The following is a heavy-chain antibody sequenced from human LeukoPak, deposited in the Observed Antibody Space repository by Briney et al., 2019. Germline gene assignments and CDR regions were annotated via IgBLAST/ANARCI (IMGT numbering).Heavy chain of an antibody. CDR2: IYTSGST. CDR1: GGSISSYY. V-gene: IGHV4-4*07. J-gene: IGHJ4*02. CDR3: ARSIAAAWGTREDFDY. Sequence: SETLSLTCTVSGGSISSYYWSWIRQPAGKGLEWIGRIYTSGSTNYNPSLKSRVTISVDTSKNQFSLKLSSVTAADTAVYYCARSIAAAWGTREDFDYWGQGTLVTVSS. D-gene: IGHD6-13*01.